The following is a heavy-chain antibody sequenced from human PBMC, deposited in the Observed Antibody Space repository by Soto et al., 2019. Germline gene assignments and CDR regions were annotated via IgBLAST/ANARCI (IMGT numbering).Heavy chain of an antibody. Sequence: GGSLRLSCAASGFPFSSYSMNWVRQAPGKGLEWVAVICSDGSNKYYADSVKGRFTISRDNSKNTLYLQMNSLRAEDTAVYYCARDNMITPRGLCAFDIWGQGTMVTVSS. J-gene: IGHJ3*02. D-gene: IGHD3-16*01. CDR2: ICSDGSNK. CDR3: ARDNMITPRGLCAFDI. CDR1: GFPFSSYS. V-gene: IGHV3-33*08.